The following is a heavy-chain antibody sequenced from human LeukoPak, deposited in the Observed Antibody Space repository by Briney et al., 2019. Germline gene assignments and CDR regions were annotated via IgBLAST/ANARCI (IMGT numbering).Heavy chain of an antibody. J-gene: IGHJ4*02. CDR2: ISGSGGST. CDR3: ARATAAAAGREY. Sequence: PGGSLRLSCAASGFTFSSYAMSWVRQAPGKGLEWVSAISGSGGSTYYADSVKGRFTISRDNAKNSLYLQMNSLRAEDTAVYYCARATAAAAGREYWGQGTLVTVSS. D-gene: IGHD6-13*01. V-gene: IGHV3-23*01. CDR1: GFTFSSYA.